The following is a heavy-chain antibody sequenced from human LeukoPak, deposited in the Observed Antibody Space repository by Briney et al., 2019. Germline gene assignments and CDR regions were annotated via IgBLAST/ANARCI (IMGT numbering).Heavy chain of an antibody. CDR1: GLTFSSYG. Sequence: GGSLRLSCAASGLTFSSYGTHWVRQAPGKGLEWVAVIWYDGSNKYYADSVKGRFTISRDNSKNTLYLQMNSLRAEDTAVYFCAKERRDGYRNHFDYWGQGTLVTVSS. D-gene: IGHD5-24*01. CDR2: IWYDGSNK. J-gene: IGHJ4*02. CDR3: AKERRDGYRNHFDY. V-gene: IGHV3-33*06.